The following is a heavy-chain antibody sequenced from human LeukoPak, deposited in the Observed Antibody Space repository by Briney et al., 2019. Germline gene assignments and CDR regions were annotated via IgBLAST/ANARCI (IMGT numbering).Heavy chain of an antibody. CDR3: AKIWDKWVLDS. CDR1: GNSLKNFV. J-gene: IGHJ4*02. D-gene: IGHD1-26*01. V-gene: IGHV3-30*18. CDR2: ISNDGRNI. Sequence: PGGSLRLSCATSGNSLKNFVMHRVRQDPGKGLEPVAVISNDGRNITDADSVNGRFTISRDNSKNTLYLEMKNLRAEDTAVYYCAKIWDKWVLDSWGQGTLVTVSS.